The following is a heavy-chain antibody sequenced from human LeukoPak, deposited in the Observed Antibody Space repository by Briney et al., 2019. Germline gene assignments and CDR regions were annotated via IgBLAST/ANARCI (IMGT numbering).Heavy chain of an antibody. J-gene: IGHJ4*02. CDR3: AKVANVLTGYYTYYFDY. CDR2: ISWNSGSI. Sequence: GGSLRLSCAASGFRFDDYAMHWVRQAPGKGLEWVSGISWNSGSIGYADSVKGRFTISRDNAKNSLFLQMNSLRPEDTALYYCAKVANVLTGYYTYYFDYWGQGTLVTVSS. D-gene: IGHD3-9*01. V-gene: IGHV3-9*01. CDR1: GFRFDDYA.